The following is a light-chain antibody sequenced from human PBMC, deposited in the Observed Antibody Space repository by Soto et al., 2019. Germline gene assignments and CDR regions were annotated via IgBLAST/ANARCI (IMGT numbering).Light chain of an antibody. CDR2: DTT. J-gene: IGLJ1*01. CDR1: TGAVTNGHY. V-gene: IGLV7-46*01. Sequence: QAVVTQEPSLTVSPGGTVTLTCGSSTGAVTNGHYPYWFQQKPGQAPRTLIYDTTNRHSWTPARFSGSLLGGKAALTLSGAQNEDEAEYYCLLSYNGHYVFGTGTKLTV. CDR3: LLSYNGHYV.